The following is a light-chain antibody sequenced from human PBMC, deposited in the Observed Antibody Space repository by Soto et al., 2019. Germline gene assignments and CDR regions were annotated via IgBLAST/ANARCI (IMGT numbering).Light chain of an antibody. J-gene: IGKJ4*01. CDR1: QIVSSTY. CDR3: QQYGVTPPNT. Sequence: EIVLTQSPGTLPLSPGERATLSCRASQIVSSTYLAWFQQKPGQAPRLLIYGASTRATGIPDRFSGSGSGADFTLTISGLEPEDFGLYYCQQYGVTPPNTFGGGTKVEV. V-gene: IGKV3-20*01. CDR2: GAS.